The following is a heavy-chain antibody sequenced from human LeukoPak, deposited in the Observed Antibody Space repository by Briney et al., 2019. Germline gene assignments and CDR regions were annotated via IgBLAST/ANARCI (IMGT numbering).Heavy chain of an antibody. J-gene: IGHJ4*02. D-gene: IGHD4-17*01. CDR1: GFTFRSYG. CDR3: ARQGQYDYGDYSFDY. CDR2: ISYDGSNK. Sequence: PGRSLRLSCAASGFTFRSYGMHWVRQAPGKGLEWVAVISYDGSNKYYADSVKGRFTISRDNSKNTLYLQMNSLRAEDTAVYYCARQGQYDYGDYSFDYWGQGTLVTVSS. V-gene: IGHV3-30*03.